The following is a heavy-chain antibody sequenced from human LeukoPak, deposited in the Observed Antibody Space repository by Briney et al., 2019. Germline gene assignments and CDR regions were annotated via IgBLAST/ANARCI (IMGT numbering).Heavy chain of an antibody. CDR3: ARGGPTIFGVVIIGYLDY. CDR1: GYTFTSYG. D-gene: IGHD3-3*01. J-gene: IGHJ4*02. V-gene: IGHV1-18*01. CDR2: ISAYNGNT. Sequence: ASVKVSCKASGYTFTSYGISWVRQAPGQGLEWMGWISAYNGNTNYAQKLQGRVTMTTDTSTSTAYMELRSLRSDDTAVYYCARGGPTIFGVVIIGYLDYWGQGTLVTVSS.